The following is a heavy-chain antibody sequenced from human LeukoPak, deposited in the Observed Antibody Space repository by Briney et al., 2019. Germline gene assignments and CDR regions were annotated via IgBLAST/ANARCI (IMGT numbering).Heavy chain of an antibody. D-gene: IGHD3-3*01. CDR1: GGSISSGSYY. CDR2: IYTSGST. Sequence: SETLSLTCTVSGGSISSGSYYWSWIRQPAGKGLEWIGRIYTSGSTNYNPSLKSRVTISVDASKNQFSLKLSSVTAADTAVYYCARDPYYDFWSGYYSPAFDIWGQGTMATVSS. V-gene: IGHV4-61*02. J-gene: IGHJ3*02. CDR3: ARDPYYDFWSGYYSPAFDI.